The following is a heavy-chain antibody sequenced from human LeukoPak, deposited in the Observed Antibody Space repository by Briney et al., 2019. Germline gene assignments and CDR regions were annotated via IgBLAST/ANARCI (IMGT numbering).Heavy chain of an antibody. D-gene: IGHD2-2*01. V-gene: IGHV2-70*11. Sequence: SGPALVKPTQTLTLTCTFSGFSLSTSGMCVSWIRQPPGKALEWLARIDWDDDKYYSTSLKTRLTISKDTSKNQVVLTMTNMDPVDTATYYCARIRVVPAAMDQYYYYMDVWGKGTTVTVSS. J-gene: IGHJ6*03. CDR3: ARIRVVPAAMDQYYYYMDV. CDR2: IDWDDDK. CDR1: GFSLSTSGMC.